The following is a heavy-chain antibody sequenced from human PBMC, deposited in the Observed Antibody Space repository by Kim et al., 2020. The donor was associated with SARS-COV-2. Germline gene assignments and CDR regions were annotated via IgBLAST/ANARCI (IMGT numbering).Heavy chain of an antibody. CDR2: ISSSSSYI. V-gene: IGHV3-21*01. J-gene: IGHJ6*02. CDR1: GFTFSSYS. D-gene: IGHD2-2*01. CDR3: ARDRDLVPAAIRKAYYYYGMDV. Sequence: GGSLRLSCAASGFTFSSYSMNWVRQAPGKGLEWVSSISSSSSYIYYADSVKGRFTISRDNAKNSLYLQMNSLRAEDTAVYYCARDRDLVPAAIRKAYYYYGMDVWGQGTTVTVSS.